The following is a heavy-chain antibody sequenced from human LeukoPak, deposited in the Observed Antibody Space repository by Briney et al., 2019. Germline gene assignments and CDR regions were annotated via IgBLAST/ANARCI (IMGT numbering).Heavy chain of an antibody. V-gene: IGHV3-23*01. D-gene: IGHD6-19*01. CDR1: GFTFSSSS. J-gene: IGHJ4*02. Sequence: GGSLRLSCAASGFTFSSSSMSWVRQAPGKGLEWVSVISGSGGSTDYADSVKGRFTISRDNSKNTLYLQINSLRAVDTAVYYCAKGSGWYVWGQGTLVTVSS. CDR2: ISGSGGST. CDR3: AKGSGWYV.